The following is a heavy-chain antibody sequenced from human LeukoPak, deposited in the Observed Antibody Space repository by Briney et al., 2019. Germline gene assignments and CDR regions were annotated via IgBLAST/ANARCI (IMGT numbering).Heavy chain of an antibody. CDR2: IRQDGGET. V-gene: IGHV3-7*01. Sequence: TGGSLRLSCEASGLTFSRDWMGWVRQAPGKGLEWVANIRQDGGETYYGDSVKGRFIISRDNATNSLFLQMNSLRAEDTAVYYCARDFHGSGTYHTFDPWGRGTLVTVSS. CDR3: ARDFHGSGTYHTFDP. J-gene: IGHJ5*02. D-gene: IGHD3-10*01. CDR1: GLTFSRDW.